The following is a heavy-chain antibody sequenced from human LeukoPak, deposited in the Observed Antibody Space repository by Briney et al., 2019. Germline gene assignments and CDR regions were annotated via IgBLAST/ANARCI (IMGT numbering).Heavy chain of an antibody. CDR2: ISSGSRYI. D-gene: IGHD6-6*01. CDR3: ASPIAARSDFDY. J-gene: IGHJ4*02. V-gene: IGHV3-21*01. CDR1: GFTFSNYS. Sequence: GGSLRLSCAASGFTFSNYSMHWVRQAPGKGLEWVSSISSGSRYIYYADSVKGRFTISRDNAKNSLLLQMNSLRAEGTAVYYCASPIAARSDFDYWGQGTLVTVSS.